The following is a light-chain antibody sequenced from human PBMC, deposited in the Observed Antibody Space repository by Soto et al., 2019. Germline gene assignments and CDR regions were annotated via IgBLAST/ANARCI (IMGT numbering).Light chain of an antibody. J-gene: IGKJ1*01. CDR2: KAS. Sequence: DIQMTQSPSILSASVGDRVTITCRASQSISSWLAWYQQKPGKAPNLLIYKASHLENGVPSRFSGSRSGTEFTLTISSLEPGDFETYYCQHYNTYPWTFGQGTKV. V-gene: IGKV1-5*03. CDR3: QHYNTYPWT. CDR1: QSISSW.